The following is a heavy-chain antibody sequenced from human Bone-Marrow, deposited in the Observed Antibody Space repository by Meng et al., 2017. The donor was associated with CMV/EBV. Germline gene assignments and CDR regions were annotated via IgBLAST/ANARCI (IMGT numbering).Heavy chain of an antibody. CDR3: ARVSCSSTSCYFAY. V-gene: IGHV3-48*03. Sequence: GGSLRLSCAASGFTFSSYEMNWVRQAPGKGLEWVSYISSSGSTIYYADSVKGRFTISRDNAKNTLYLQMNSLRAEDTAVYYCARVSCSSTSCYFAYWGQGPLVTGSS. D-gene: IGHD2-2*01. J-gene: IGHJ4*02. CDR2: ISSSGSTI. CDR1: GFTFSSYE.